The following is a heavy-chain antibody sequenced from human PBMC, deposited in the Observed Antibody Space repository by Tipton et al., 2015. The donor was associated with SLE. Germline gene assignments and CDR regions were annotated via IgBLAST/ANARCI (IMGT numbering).Heavy chain of an antibody. D-gene: IGHD2-2*01. CDR3: VVCSPSSCSYFDY. J-gene: IGHJ4*02. V-gene: IGHV4-61*02. CDR1: GGSVNSGLYY. CDR2: IYSSGSP. Sequence: TLSLTCTVSGGSVNSGLYYWSWVRQPAGEGLEWIGRIYSSGSPNYNPSLKSRVSISLDTSKNQFSLRLTSVTAADTAVYYCVVCSPSSCSYFDYWGQGRLVTVSS.